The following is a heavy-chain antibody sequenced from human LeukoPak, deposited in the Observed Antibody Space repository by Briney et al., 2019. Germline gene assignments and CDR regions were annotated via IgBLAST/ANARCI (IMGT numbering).Heavy chain of an antibody. Sequence: TGGSLRLSCAASGFTFDRFTIHWVRQTPGKGLEWVSLINRRGHTFYADSVKGRFTISRDNSRNSVFLQMNSLRPEDTALYHCAKEVDCPSDCLFFHSWGQGTLATVSS. V-gene: IGHV3-43*01. D-gene: IGHD2-21*02. CDR2: INRRGHT. CDR1: GFTFDRFT. J-gene: IGHJ4*02. CDR3: AKEVDCPSDCLFFHS.